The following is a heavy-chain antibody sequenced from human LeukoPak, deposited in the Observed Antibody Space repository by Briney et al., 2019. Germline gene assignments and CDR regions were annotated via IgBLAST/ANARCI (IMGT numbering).Heavy chain of an antibody. CDR1: GFTFSSYA. D-gene: IGHD2-2*01. Sequence: PGGSLRLSCAASGFTFSSYAMSWVRQAPGKGLEWVSAISGSGGSTYYADSVKGRFTISRDNSKNTLYLQMNSLRAEDTAVYYCASQPPYCSSTNCYVDYWGQGTLVTVSS. V-gene: IGHV3-23*01. CDR3: ASQPPYCSSTNCYVDY. CDR2: ISGSGGST. J-gene: IGHJ4*02.